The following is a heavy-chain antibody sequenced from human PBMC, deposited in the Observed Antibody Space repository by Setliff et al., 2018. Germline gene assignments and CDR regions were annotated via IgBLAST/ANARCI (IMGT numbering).Heavy chain of an antibody. V-gene: IGHV4-39*07. CDR2: IYYSGSA. D-gene: IGHD6-19*01. Sequence: SETLSLTCTVSGGSISSSSYYWGWIRQPPGKGLEWIGSIYYSGSANYNPSLKSRVTMSIDTSKNQFSLKLNSVTAADMAVYYCAREQWLDPPGYYYMDVWAKGTTVTVSS. CDR1: GGSISSSSYY. CDR3: AREQWLDPPGYYYMDV. J-gene: IGHJ6*03.